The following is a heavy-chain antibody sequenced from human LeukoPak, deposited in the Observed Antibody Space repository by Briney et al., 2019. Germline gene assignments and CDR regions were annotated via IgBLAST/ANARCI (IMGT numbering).Heavy chain of an antibody. CDR2: IRSKANSYAT. Sequence: GGSLRLSCAASGFTFSGSAMHWVRQASGKGLEWVGRIRSKANSYATAYAASVKGRFTISRDDSKNTAYLQMNSLKTEDTAVYYCTTDGYSGSYYGFVWGQGTLVTVSS. J-gene: IGHJ4*02. D-gene: IGHD1-26*01. CDR3: TTDGYSGSYYGFV. CDR1: GFTFSGSA. V-gene: IGHV3-73*01.